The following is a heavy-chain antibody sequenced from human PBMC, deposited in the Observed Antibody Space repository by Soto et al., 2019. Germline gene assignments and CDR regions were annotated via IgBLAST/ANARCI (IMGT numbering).Heavy chain of an antibody. CDR2: INHSGST. J-gene: IGHJ5*02. V-gene: IGHV4-34*01. CDR1: GGSFSGYY. D-gene: IGHD3-10*01. Sequence: QVQLQQWGAGLLKPSETLSLTCAVYGGSFSGYYWSWIRQPPGKGLEWIGEINHSGSTNYNPSLKSRVTISVDTSKNQFSLKLSSVTAADTXXXXXXXXXPXXXXXXXXXNPSLLNWFDPWGQGTLVTVSS. CDR3: XXXXPXXXXXXXXXNPSLLNWFDP.